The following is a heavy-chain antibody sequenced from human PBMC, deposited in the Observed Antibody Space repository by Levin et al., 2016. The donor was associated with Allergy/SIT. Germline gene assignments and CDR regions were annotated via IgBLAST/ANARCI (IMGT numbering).Heavy chain of an antibody. CDR3: ARDLSPVAARAYYGMDV. D-gene: IGHD2-15*01. Sequence: GESLKISCAASGFTFSSYSMNWVRQAPGKGLEWVSSISSSSSYIYYADSVKGRFTISRDNAKNSLYLQMNSLRAEDTAVYYCARDLSPVAARAYYGMDVWGQGTTVTVSS. CDR1: GFTFSSYS. J-gene: IGHJ6*02. V-gene: IGHV3-21*01. CDR2: ISSSSSYI.